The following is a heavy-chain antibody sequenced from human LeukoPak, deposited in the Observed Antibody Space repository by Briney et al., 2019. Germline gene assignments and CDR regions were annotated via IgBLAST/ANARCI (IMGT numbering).Heavy chain of an antibody. D-gene: IGHD5-24*01. Sequence: GGSLRLSCAASGFTFSSYGMHWVRQAPGKGLEWVAFIRYDGSNKYYADSVKGRFTISRDNSKNTLHLQMNSLRAEDTAVYYCAKGGDGYSSIDFDYWGQGTLVTVSS. CDR3: AKGGDGYSSIDFDY. CDR1: GFTFSSYG. V-gene: IGHV3-30*02. CDR2: IRYDGSNK. J-gene: IGHJ4*02.